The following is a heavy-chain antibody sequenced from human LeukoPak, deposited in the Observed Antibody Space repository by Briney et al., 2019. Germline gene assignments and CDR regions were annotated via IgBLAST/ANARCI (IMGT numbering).Heavy chain of an antibody. CDR2: IYHSGHT. V-gene: IGHV4-38-2*02. D-gene: IGHD3-16*01. Sequence: SETLSLTCTVSGYSISSGYYWGWIRQPPGKGLEWTGSIYHSGHTYYSPSLKSRVTISVDTSKNQFSLKLSSVTAADTAVYYCARDWHTGEDAFYIWGQGTMVTVSS. CDR3: ARDWHTGEDAFYI. J-gene: IGHJ3*02. CDR1: GYSISSGYY.